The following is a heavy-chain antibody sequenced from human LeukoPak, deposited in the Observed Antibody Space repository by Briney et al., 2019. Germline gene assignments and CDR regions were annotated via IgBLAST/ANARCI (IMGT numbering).Heavy chain of an antibody. D-gene: IGHD3-9*01. V-gene: IGHV3-30*18. CDR1: GFTFSSYG. Sequence: PGVSLRLSCAASGFTFSSYGMHWVRQAPGKGLEWVAVISYDGSNKYYADSVKGRFTISRDNSKNTLYLQMNSLRAEDTAVYYCAKNPSTKRGYFDWLVDYWGQGTLVTVSS. J-gene: IGHJ4*02. CDR3: AKNPSTKRGYFDWLVDY. CDR2: ISYDGSNK.